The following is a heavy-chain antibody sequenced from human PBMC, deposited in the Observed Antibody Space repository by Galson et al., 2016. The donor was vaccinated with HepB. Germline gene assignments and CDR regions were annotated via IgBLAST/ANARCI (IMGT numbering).Heavy chain of an antibody. CDR1: GFTFSSYA. D-gene: IGHD3-22*01. CDR2: ISYDGSDK. Sequence: SLRLSCAASGFTFSSYAMYWVRQAPGKGLEWVAIISYDGSDKYYADSVRGRFTISRCNSENTVSLQLSGLRAEDTAVYFCARVGITLRTYNTFIDTWGQGTLVTVSS. J-gene: IGHJ5*02. CDR3: ARVGITLRTYNTFIDT. V-gene: IGHV3-30*03.